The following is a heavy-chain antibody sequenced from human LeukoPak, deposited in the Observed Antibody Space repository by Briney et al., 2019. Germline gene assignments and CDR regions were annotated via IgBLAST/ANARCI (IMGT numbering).Heavy chain of an antibody. Sequence: PSETLSLTRTVSGYSITSGYYWGWIRQPPGKGLEWIGSIYQTGSTFYNPSLKSRVTMSVDTSKNQFSLRLSFVTAADTAVYYCARDRDYYGSGSYGPDYWGQGILVSVSS. D-gene: IGHD3-10*01. CDR3: ARDRDYYGSGSYGPDY. J-gene: IGHJ4*02. CDR2: IYQTGST. V-gene: IGHV4-38-2*02. CDR1: GYSITSGYY.